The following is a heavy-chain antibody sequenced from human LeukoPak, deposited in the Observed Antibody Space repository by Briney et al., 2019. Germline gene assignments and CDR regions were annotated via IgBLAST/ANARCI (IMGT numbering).Heavy chain of an antibody. D-gene: IGHD2/OR15-2a*01. V-gene: IGHV4-59*01. Sequence: SETLSLTCTVSGGSISTYYWTWIRQPPGKGLEWIGDIYDSGSTRYNTSLESRVTISVDTSKNQFSLKLSSVTAADTAVYYCAKGGSTNFYYGDVWGQGTTVTVSS. J-gene: IGHJ6*02. CDR2: IYDSGST. CDR3: AKGGSTNFYYGDV. CDR1: GGSISTYY.